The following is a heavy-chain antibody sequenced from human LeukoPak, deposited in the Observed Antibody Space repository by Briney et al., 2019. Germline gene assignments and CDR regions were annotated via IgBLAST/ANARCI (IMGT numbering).Heavy chain of an antibody. V-gene: IGHV4-34*01. CDR1: GDSISTNC. CDR2: INHSGST. D-gene: IGHD3-22*01. Sequence: SETLSLTCAVSGDSISTNCWTWIRQPAGKGLEWIGEINHSGSTNYNPSLKSRVTISVDTSKNQFSLKLSSVTAADTAVYYCARGRAPMSWGQGTLVTVSS. CDR3: ARGRAPMS. J-gene: IGHJ4*02.